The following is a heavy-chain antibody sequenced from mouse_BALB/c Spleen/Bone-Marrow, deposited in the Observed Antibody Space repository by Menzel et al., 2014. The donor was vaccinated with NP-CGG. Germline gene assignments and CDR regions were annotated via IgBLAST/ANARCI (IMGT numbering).Heavy chain of an antibody. CDR2: IWRGGIT. V-gene: IGHV2-5-1*01. J-gene: IGHJ2*01. CDR1: GFSLTSYG. D-gene: IGHD2-1*01. Sequence: QVQLQQPGPSLVQPSQSLSITCTVSGFSLTSYGVHWIRQSPGKGLEWLGVIWRGGITDYNAAFMSRLSITKDNSKSQVFFKMNSLQADDTAIYYCAKRGNYGYFDYWGQGTTLTVSS. CDR3: AKRGNYGYFDY.